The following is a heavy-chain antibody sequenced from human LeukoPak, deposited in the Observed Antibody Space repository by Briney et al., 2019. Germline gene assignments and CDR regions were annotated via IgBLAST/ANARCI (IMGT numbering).Heavy chain of an antibody. CDR3: ARANDSPWYFDL. CDR2: ISSSSSHI. J-gene: IGHJ2*01. CDR1: GFTFSSYS. V-gene: IGHV3-21*01. Sequence: GGSLRLSCAASGFTFSSYSMNWVRQAPGKGLEWVSCISSSSSHIYYADSVKGRFTISRDNAKNSLYLQMNSLRAEDTAVYYCARANDSPWYFDLWGRGTLVTVSS. D-gene: IGHD3-22*01.